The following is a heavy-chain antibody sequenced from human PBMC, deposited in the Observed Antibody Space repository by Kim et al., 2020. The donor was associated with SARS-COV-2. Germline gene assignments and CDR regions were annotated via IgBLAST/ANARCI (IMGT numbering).Heavy chain of an antibody. CDR3: AKAGQRLVWGYFDY. CDR1: GFTFSSYA. D-gene: IGHD6-13*01. V-gene: IGHV3-23*01. J-gene: IGHJ4*02. Sequence: GGSLRLSCTVSGFTFSSYAMTLVRQAPGKGLEWVSGISAGGDRTYYADSVKGRFTISRDNSKNTLYLQITTLSAEDTALYYCAKAGQRLVWGYFDYWGQG. CDR2: ISAGGDRT.